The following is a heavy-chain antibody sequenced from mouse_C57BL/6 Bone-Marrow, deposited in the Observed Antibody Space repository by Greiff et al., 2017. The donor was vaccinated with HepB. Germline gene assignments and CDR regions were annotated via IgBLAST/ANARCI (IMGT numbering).Heavy chain of an antibody. CDR1: GYTFTSYW. CDR2: IYPGSGST. CDR3: AIVLLRSYYAMDY. Sequence: QVQLQQSGAELVKPGASVKMSCKASGYTFTSYWITWVKQRPGQGLEWIGDIYPGSGSTNYNEKFKSKATLTVDTSSSTAYMQLSSLTSEDSAVYYCAIVLLRSYYAMDYWGQGTSVTVSS. D-gene: IGHD1-1*01. V-gene: IGHV1-55*01. J-gene: IGHJ4*01.